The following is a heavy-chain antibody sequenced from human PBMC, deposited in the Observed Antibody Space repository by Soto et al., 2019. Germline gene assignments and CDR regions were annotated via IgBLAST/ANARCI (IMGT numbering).Heavy chain of an antibody. Sequence: EVQLVESGGGLVKPGGSLRLSCAASGFTFSNAWMSWVRQAPGKGLEWVGRIKSKTDGGTTDYAAPVKGRFTITRDDSKNTLYLQMNSLKTEDTAVYYCTTVYYDFWSGLGAYWGQGTLVTVSS. CDR3: TTVYYDFWSGLGAY. D-gene: IGHD3-3*01. J-gene: IGHJ4*02. CDR2: IKSKTDGGTT. V-gene: IGHV3-15*01. CDR1: GFTFSNAW.